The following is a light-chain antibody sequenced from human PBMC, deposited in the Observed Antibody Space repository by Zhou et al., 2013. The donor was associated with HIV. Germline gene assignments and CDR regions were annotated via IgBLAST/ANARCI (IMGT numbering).Light chain of an antibody. CDR3: QKYNTAPRA. J-gene: IGKJ1*01. Sequence: DIQMTQSPSSLSASIGDRVTITCRASQDISNSLAWYQQKPGKVPKLLISAASTLQSGVPSRFSGGGSGTDFTLTISSLQPEDVATYYCQKYNTAPRAFGQGTKVEIK. V-gene: IGKV1-27*01. CDR1: QDISNS. CDR2: AAS.